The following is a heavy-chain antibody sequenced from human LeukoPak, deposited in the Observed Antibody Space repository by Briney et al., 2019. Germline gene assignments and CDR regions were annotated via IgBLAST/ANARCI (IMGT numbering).Heavy chain of an antibody. CDR1: GGSIMYNY. CDR3: ARKGGLFDY. V-gene: IGHV4-59*01. Sequence: SETLSLTCTVSGGSIMYNYWSWIRQSPGKGLEWIGYIYYNGSTNYNPSLKSRVSISVDTSKNQFSLKVTSVTAADTAVYYCARKGGLFDYWGQGTLVTVSS. D-gene: IGHD2-15*01. CDR2: IYYNGST. J-gene: IGHJ4*02.